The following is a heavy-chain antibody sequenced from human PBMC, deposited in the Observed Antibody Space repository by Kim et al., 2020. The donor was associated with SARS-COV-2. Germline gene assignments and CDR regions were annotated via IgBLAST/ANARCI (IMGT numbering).Heavy chain of an antibody. CDR3: ARGGSYSFEY. V-gene: IGHV3-7*01. Sequence: GGSLRLSCAASGFNFREYRMRWVRQSPGKGLEWVADLNEDGSEKFYMDSVRGRFTISRDNAKNSLFLQMNSLRAEDAALYYCARGGSYSFEYWGQGSLVTVPS. J-gene: IGHJ4*02. D-gene: IGHD5-12*01. CDR2: LNEDGSEK. CDR1: GFNFREYR.